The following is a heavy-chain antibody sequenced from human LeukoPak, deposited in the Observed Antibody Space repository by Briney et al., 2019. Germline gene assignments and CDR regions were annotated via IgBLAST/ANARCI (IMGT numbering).Heavy chain of an antibody. J-gene: IGHJ4*02. CDR2: ISSSSSSYI. Sequence: GGSLRLSCAASGFTFSSYSMNWVRQAPGKGLEWVSSISSSSSSYIYYADSVKGRFTISRDNAKNSLYLQMNSLRAEDTAVYYCARDLEVGNSLSALDYWGQGTLVTVSS. D-gene: IGHD1/OR15-1a*01. CDR1: GFTFSSYS. CDR3: ARDLEVGNSLSALDY. V-gene: IGHV3-21*01.